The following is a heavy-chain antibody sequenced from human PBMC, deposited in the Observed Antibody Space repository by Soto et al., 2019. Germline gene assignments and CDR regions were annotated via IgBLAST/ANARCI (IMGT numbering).Heavy chain of an antibody. CDR3: ARPPRGYSGYDNGHYFDY. CDR2: IYYSGST. V-gene: IGHV4-39*01. CDR1: GGSISSSSYY. Sequence: SETLSLTCTVSGGSISSSSYYWGWIRQPPGKGLEWIGSIYYSGSTYYNPSLKSRVTISVDTSKNQFSLKLSSVTAADTAVYYCARPPRGYSGYDNGHYFDYWGQGTLVTLSS. D-gene: IGHD5-12*01. J-gene: IGHJ4*02.